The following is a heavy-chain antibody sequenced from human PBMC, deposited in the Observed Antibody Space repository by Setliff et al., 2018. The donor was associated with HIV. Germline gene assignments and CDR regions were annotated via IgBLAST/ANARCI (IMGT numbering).Heavy chain of an antibody. D-gene: IGHD3-22*01. Sequence: SETLSLTCAVSGGSISSNWWSWVRQSPGKGLEWIGEIYHSGSTHYNPSLQSRVTISVDKSKSQFSLKLNSVTAADTAVYYCGGNGYYSIDYWGQGTLVTVSA. J-gene: IGHJ4*02. CDR1: GGSISSNW. CDR2: IYHSGST. V-gene: IGHV4-4*02. CDR3: GGNGYYSIDY.